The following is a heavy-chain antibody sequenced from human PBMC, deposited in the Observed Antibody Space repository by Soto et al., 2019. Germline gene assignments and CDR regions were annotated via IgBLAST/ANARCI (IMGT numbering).Heavy chain of an antibody. J-gene: IGHJ4*02. V-gene: IGHV4-34*12. Sequence: SETLSLTCAVSGGSFSGYFWSWIRQSPGKGLEWIGEIFPSGGTNYNPSLKSRVTISVDTSKNQFSLKVSSVTAADTAVYYCSRSFGITTGDYWGQGTLVTVSS. CDR2: IFPSGGT. D-gene: IGHD3-3*01. CDR3: SRSFGITTGDY. CDR1: GGSFSGYF.